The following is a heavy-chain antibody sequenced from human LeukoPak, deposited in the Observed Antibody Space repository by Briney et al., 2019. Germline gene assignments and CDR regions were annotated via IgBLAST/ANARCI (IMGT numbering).Heavy chain of an antibody. J-gene: IGHJ4*02. CDR1: GFTFSSYG. CDR2: IWYDGSNK. CDR3: ARPSIAAAGYFDY. Sequence: GGSLRLSCAASGFTFSSYGMHWVRQAPGKGLEWGAVIWYDGSNKYYADSVKGRFTISRDNSKNTLYLQMNSLRAEDTAVYYCARPSIAAAGYFDYWGQGTLVTVSS. V-gene: IGHV3-33*01. D-gene: IGHD6-13*01.